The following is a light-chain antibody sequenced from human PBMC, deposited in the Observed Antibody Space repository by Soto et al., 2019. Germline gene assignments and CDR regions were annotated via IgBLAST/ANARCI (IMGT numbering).Light chain of an antibody. V-gene: IGLV2-14*01. CDR2: DVS. Sequence: QSALTQPASVSGSPGQSITISCTGTSSDVVGYNYVSWYQQHPGKAPKLMIYDVSNRPSGVSNRFSGSKSGNTASLTISALQAEDEADYYCSSYTSSSTVVFGGGTKVTVL. J-gene: IGLJ2*01. CDR1: SSDVVGYNY. CDR3: SSYTSSSTVV.